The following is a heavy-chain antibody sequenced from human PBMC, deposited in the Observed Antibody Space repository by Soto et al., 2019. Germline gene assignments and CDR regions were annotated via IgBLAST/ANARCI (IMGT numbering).Heavy chain of an antibody. CDR2: ISGSGGST. V-gene: IGHV3-23*01. J-gene: IGHJ6*02. D-gene: IGHD3-3*01. CDR1: GFTFSSYA. Sequence: GGSLRLSCAASGFTFSSYAMSWVRQAPGKGLEWVSAISGSGGSTYYADSVKGRFTISRDNSKNTLYLQMNSLRAEDTAVYYCAKSSGYYDFWSGYYDEHGYGVDVRGQGTTVTV. CDR3: AKSSGYYDFWSGYYDEHGYGVDV.